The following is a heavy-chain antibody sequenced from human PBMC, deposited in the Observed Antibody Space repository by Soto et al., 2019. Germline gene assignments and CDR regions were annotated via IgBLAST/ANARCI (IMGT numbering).Heavy chain of an antibody. Sequence: SVKVSCKASVGTFSRYAVSWVRQAPGQGLEWMGGIIPSFGTANYAQKYQGRVTITADKSTSTAYMELSSLRSEDTAVYYCASPPPSTTVRYYDYGMDVWGQGTTVTVSS. J-gene: IGHJ6*02. CDR2: IIPSFGTA. V-gene: IGHV1-69*06. CDR1: VGTFSRYA. CDR3: ASPPPSTTVRYYDYGMDV. D-gene: IGHD4-17*01.